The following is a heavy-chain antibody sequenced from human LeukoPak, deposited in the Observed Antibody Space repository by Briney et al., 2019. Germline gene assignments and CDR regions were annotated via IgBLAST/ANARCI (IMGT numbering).Heavy chain of an antibody. V-gene: IGHV3-23*01. Sequence: PGGSLRLSCAASGFTFSSYAMSWVRQAAGKGLEWVSAISGSGGSTYYADSVKGRFTISRDNSKNTLYLQMNSLRAEDTAVYYCAKDEEVSEQQLVPAIGEYFQHWGQGTLVTVSS. J-gene: IGHJ1*01. CDR2: ISGSGGST. CDR3: AKDEEVSEQQLVPAIGEYFQH. CDR1: GFTFSSYA. D-gene: IGHD6-13*01.